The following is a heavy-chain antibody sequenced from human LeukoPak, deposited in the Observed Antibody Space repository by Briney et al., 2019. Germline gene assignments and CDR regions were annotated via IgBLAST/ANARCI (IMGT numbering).Heavy chain of an antibody. CDR2: ISYDGSNK. CDR1: GFTFSSYA. V-gene: IGHV3-30-3*01. Sequence: GGSLRLSCAASGFTFSSYAMHWVRQAPGKGLEWVAVISYDGSNKYYADSVKGRFTISRDNSKNTLYLQMNSLRAEDTAVYYCARAFLWSGYYYYGMDVWGHGTTVTVSS. J-gene: IGHJ6*02. CDR3: ARAFLWSGYYYYGMDV. D-gene: IGHD3-3*01.